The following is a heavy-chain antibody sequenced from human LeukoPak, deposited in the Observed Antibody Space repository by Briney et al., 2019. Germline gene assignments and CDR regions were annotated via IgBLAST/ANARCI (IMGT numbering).Heavy chain of an antibody. CDR1: GFTFSNAW. CDR2: FKSKTDGGTT. Sequence: GGSLRLSCAASGFTFSNAWISWVRQAPGKGLEWVGRFKSKTDGGTTDYVAPVKGRFTISRDDPKNTLYLQMNSLKAEHTAVYYCYGDYAPGPYYFDYWGQGTLVTVSS. V-gene: IGHV3-15*01. D-gene: IGHD4-17*01. CDR3: YGDYAPGPYYFDY. J-gene: IGHJ4*02.